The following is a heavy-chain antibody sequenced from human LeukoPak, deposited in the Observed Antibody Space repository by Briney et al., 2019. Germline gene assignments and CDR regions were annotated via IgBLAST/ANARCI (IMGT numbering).Heavy chain of an antibody. CDR2: VWYDGNNK. CDR1: GFSFSSYA. Sequence: GGSLRLSCAAFGFSFSSYAIHWVRQAPGKGLEWATIVWYDGNNKYYADSVKGRFTVSRDNSGNMVYLQMYSLRPEDTAVYYCARGAGVGAGSFDSWGQGTMVTVSS. V-gene: IGHV3-33*01. D-gene: IGHD1-26*01. J-gene: IGHJ4*02. CDR3: ARGAGVGAGSFDS.